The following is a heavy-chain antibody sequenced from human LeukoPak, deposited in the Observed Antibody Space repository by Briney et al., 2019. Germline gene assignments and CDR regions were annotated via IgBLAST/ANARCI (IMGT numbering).Heavy chain of an antibody. V-gene: IGHV4-39*01. Sequence: KPSETLSLTCTVSGDSISGSSCYWGWIRQPPGKGLEWIGNIYYGGSTYSNPSLKSRVSISVDPSNNQFSLKVSSVTAADTAVYYCASADGYKIDYWGQGTLVTVSS. CDR3: ASADGYKIDY. D-gene: IGHD5-24*01. J-gene: IGHJ4*02. CDR1: GDSISGSSCY. CDR2: IYYGGST.